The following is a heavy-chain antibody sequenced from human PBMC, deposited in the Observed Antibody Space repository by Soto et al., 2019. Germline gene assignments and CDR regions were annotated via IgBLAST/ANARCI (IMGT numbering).Heavy chain of an antibody. V-gene: IGHV1-2*05. CDR2: INPNSGDT. CDR3: AKEAENYFYYTMDV. Sequence: ASVKVSCNASGYTFAGRYIHWVRQAPGQGLEWMGRINPNSGDTNYAQKFQGRVTVTRDTSISTAYMELTSLRSDDTGVYFYAKEAENYFYYTMDVWGQGSTVTV. CDR1: GYTFAGRY. J-gene: IGHJ6*02.